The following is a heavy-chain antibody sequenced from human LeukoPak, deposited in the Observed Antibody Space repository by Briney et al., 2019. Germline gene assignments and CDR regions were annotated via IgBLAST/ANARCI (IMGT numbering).Heavy chain of an antibody. J-gene: IGHJ3*02. V-gene: IGHV3-74*01. CDR1: GFTFSSYA. D-gene: IGHD5-24*01. Sequence: GGSLRLSCAASGFTFSSYAMSWVRQAPGKGLVWVSRINGDGSSTTYADSVRGRFTISRDDAKNTLYLEMNSLRAEDTAVYYCAREWHDAFDIWGQGTMVTVSS. CDR2: INGDGSST. CDR3: AREWHDAFDI.